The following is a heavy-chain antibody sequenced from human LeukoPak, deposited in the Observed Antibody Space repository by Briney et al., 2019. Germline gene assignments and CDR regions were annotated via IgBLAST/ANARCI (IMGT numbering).Heavy chain of an antibody. V-gene: IGHV3-30*03. CDR1: GFTFSSYG. CDR3: ARARYNWNSAAFDI. CDR2: ISYDGSNK. J-gene: IGHJ3*02. D-gene: IGHD1-7*01. Sequence: PGRSLRLSCAASGFTFSSYGMHWVRQAPGKGLEWVAVISYDGSNKHYADSVKGRFTISRDNAQNSLYLQMNSLRAEDTAVYYCARARYNWNSAAFDIWGQGTMVTVSS.